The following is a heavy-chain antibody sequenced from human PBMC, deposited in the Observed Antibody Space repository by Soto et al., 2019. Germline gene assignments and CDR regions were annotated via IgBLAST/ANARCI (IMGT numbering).Heavy chain of an antibody. V-gene: IGHV1-2*02. CDR2: INPNSGGT. CDR1: GYTFTGYY. D-gene: IGHD6-19*01. J-gene: IGHJ4*02. CDR3: ARSYSSGWSYDY. Sequence: ASVKVSCKASGYTFTGYYMHWVRQAPGQGLEWMGWINPNSGGTNYAQKFQGRVTMTRDTSISTAYMELSRLRSDDTAVYYCARSYSSGWSYDYWGQGTLLTVSS.